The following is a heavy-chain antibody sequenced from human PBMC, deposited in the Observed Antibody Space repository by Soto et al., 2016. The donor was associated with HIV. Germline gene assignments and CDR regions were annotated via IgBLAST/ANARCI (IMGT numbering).Heavy chain of an antibody. CDR3: AKAVGLWGGDSLVPFDI. Sequence: EVQLLESGGGLVQPGGSLRLSCAASGFTFSSYAMSWVCQAPGKGLEWVSAISGSGGSTYYADSVKGRFTISRDNSKNTLYLQMNSLRAEDTAVYYCAKAVGLWGGDSLVPFDIWGQGTMVTVSS. J-gene: IGHJ3*02. CDR1: GFTFSSYA. D-gene: IGHD2-21*02. V-gene: IGHV3-23*01. CDR2: ISGSGGST.